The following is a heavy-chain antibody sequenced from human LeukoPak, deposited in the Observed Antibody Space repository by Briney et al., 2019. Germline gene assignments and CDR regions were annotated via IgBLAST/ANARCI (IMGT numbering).Heavy chain of an antibody. J-gene: IGHJ4*02. CDR2: INWNGGST. Sequence: TGGSLRLSCAASGFTFDDYGMSWVRQAPGKGLEWVSGINWNGGSTGYADSVKGRFTISRDNAKNSLYLQMNSLRAEDTALYYCARGYCSGGSCYAYCGGDCYLPYFDYWGQGTLVTVSS. CDR1: GFTFDDYG. V-gene: IGHV3-20*04. D-gene: IGHD2-15*01. CDR3: ARGYCSGGSCYAYCGGDCYLPYFDY.